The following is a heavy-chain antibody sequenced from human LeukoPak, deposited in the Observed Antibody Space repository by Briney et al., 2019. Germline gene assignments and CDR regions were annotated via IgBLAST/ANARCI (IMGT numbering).Heavy chain of an antibody. V-gene: IGHV4-39*07. CDR2: IYYSGST. J-gene: IGHJ4*02. D-gene: IGHD1-26*01. CDR3: ARVRKDSGSYYFDY. CDR1: GGSISSSSYY. Sequence: SETLSLTCTVSGGSISSSSYYWGWIRQPPGKGLEWIGSIYYSGSTYYNPSLKSRVTISVDTSKNQFSLKLSSVTAADTAVYYCARVRKDSGSYYFDYWGQGTLVTVSS.